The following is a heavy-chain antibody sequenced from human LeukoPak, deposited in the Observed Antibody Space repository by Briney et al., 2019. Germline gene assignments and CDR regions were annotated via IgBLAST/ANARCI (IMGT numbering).Heavy chain of an antibody. CDR2: ISSSSSYI. CDR1: GFTFSSYS. V-gene: IGHV3-21*01. CDR3: ARDRQSEIRFLEWLSENYYMDV. Sequence: GGSLRLSCAASGFTFSSYSMNWVRQAPGKGLEWVSSISSSSSYIYYADSVKGRFTISRDNAKNSLYLQMNSLRAEDTAVYYCARDRQSEIRFLEWLSENYYMDVWGKGTTVTVSS. J-gene: IGHJ6*03. D-gene: IGHD3-3*01.